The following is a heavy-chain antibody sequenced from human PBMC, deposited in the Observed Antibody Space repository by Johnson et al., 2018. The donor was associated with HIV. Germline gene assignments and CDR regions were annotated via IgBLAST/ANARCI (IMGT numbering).Heavy chain of an antibody. D-gene: IGHD6-13*01. CDR1: GFTFSSYA. Sequence: QVQLVESGGGVVQPGRSLRLSCAASGFTFSSYAMHWVRQAPGKGLEWVAVISYDGSNKYYADSVKGRFTISRDNSKNTLYLQMNSLRAEDTAVYYCAKAFSSSWSDAFDIWGQGTMFTVSS. V-gene: IGHV3-30*04. CDR2: ISYDGSNK. CDR3: AKAFSSSWSDAFDI. J-gene: IGHJ3*02.